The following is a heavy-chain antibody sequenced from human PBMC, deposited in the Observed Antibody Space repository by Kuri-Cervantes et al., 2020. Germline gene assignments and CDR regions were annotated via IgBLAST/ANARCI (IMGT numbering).Heavy chain of an antibody. CDR1: GFTFSSYG. Sequence: GESLKISCAASGFTFSSYGMHWVRQAPGKGLEWVAVIWYDGSNKYYADSVKGRFTISRDNSKNTLYLQMNSLRAEDTAVYYCAKGELLRGYFDYWGQGTLVTVSS. V-gene: IGHV3-30*02. CDR3: AKGELLRGYFDY. D-gene: IGHD1-26*01. CDR2: IWYDGSNK. J-gene: IGHJ4*02.